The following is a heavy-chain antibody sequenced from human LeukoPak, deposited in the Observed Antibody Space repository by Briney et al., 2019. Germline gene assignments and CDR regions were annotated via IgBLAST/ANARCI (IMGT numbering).Heavy chain of an antibody. D-gene: IGHD2-15*01. J-gene: IGHJ4*02. CDR1: GFSFSNAW. CDR2: FKSKTAGGTI. Sequence: PGGSLRLSCAASGFSFSNAWMSWVRQAPGKGLEWVGRFKSKTAGGTIEYAAPVKGRFTISRDDSKNTLYLQMNSLKTEDTAVYYCTTSPYCTGGRCDDYWGQGTLVTVSS. V-gene: IGHV3-15*01. CDR3: TTSPYCTGGRCDDY.